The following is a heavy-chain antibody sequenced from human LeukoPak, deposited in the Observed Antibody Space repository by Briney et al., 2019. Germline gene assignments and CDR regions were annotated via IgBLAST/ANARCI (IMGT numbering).Heavy chain of an antibody. D-gene: IGHD3-3*01. Sequence: PGGSLRLSCAASGFTFSSHSMNWVRQAPGKGLEWVSYISSSSTYIYYAVSVKGRFAISRDNARNSLFLQMNSLRAEDSGIYYCARDPRLEISGMVIDMLDYWGQGTLVTVSS. CDR2: ISSSSTYI. CDR1: GFTFSSHS. V-gene: IGHV3-21*01. J-gene: IGHJ4*02. CDR3: ARDPRLEISGMVIDMLDY.